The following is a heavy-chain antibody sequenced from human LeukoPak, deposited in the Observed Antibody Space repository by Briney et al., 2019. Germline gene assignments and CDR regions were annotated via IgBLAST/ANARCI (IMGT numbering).Heavy chain of an antibody. CDR3: ARLAYDTSGYLYFDF. D-gene: IGHD3-22*01. V-gene: IGHV4-39*01. J-gene: IGHJ4*02. CDR2: IYYTGNT. CDR1: GGSISSSSYS. Sequence: PSETLSLTSSVSGGSISSSSYSWGWIRQPPGKGLEWIGSIYYTGNTYYNPSLKSRVTISVDTSKNQFSLKLSSVTAADTAVYYCARLAYDTSGYLYFDFWGQGTLVTVSS.